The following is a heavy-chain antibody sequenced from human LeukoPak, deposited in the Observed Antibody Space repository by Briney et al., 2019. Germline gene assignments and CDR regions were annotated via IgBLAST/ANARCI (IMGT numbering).Heavy chain of an antibody. J-gene: IGHJ4*02. CDR1: GGTFSSYT. CDR2: NIPSLGIA. CDR3: AREDSSGYLY. Sequence: GASVKVSCKASGGTFSSYTSSWLRQAPGQGLEWMGRNIPSLGIANYAQKCQGRVTITADKSTSTAYMELSSLRSEDTAVYYCAREDSSGYLYWGQGTLVTVSS. V-gene: IGHV1-69*04. D-gene: IGHD3-22*01.